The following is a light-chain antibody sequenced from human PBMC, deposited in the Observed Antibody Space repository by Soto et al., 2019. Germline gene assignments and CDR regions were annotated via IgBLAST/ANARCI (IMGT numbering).Light chain of an antibody. V-gene: IGKV3-20*01. CDR2: GAS. J-gene: IGKJ4*02. CDR1: QSVSTY. Sequence: EIVLTQSPGTLSLSPGERATLSCRASQSVSTYLAWYQQKPGQAPRLIISGASSRATGIPDRFSGSGSGTDFTLTISRLEPEDFAVDYCQQYCSSPGTFGGGTKVEIK. CDR3: QQYCSSPGT.